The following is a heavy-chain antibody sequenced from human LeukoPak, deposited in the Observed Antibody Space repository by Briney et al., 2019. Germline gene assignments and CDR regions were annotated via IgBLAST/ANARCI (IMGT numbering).Heavy chain of an antibody. D-gene: IGHD4-17*01. CDR1: GFTFSSYS. CDR3: ARAPHGDYLDY. J-gene: IGHJ4*02. Sequence: GGSLRLSCAASGFTFSSYSMNWVRQAPGKGLEWVSSISSSSSYIYYADPVKGRFTISRDNAKNSLYLQMNSLRAEDTAVYYCARAPHGDYLDYWGQGTLVTASS. V-gene: IGHV3-21*01. CDR2: ISSSSSYI.